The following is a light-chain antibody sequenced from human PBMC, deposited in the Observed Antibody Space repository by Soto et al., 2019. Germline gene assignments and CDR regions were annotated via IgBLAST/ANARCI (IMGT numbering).Light chain of an antibody. V-gene: IGKV1-33*01. CDR1: QDISDY. J-gene: IGKJ4*01. CDR3: QQYNGLPLT. CDR2: DAS. Sequence: DIQMTQSPSSLSAAVGDRVTITCQASQDISDYLNWYQQKPGKAPNLLIYDASKLETAVPSRFSGSGSGTHFSFTISNLQPEDIATYYCQQYNGLPLTFGGRTKVEIK.